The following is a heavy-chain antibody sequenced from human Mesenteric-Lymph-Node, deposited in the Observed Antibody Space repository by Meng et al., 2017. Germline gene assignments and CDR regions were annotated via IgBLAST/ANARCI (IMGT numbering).Heavy chain of an antibody. V-gene: IGHV1-8*01. CDR3: AGRGAMVRGVRGMDV. CDR2: MNPNSGNT. Sequence: ASVKVSCKASGYTFTSYDINWVRQATGQGLEWMGWMNPNSGNTGYAQKFQGRVTMTRNTSISTAYMELSSLRSEDTAVYYCAGRGAMVRGVRGMDVWGQGTTVTVSS. J-gene: IGHJ6*02. D-gene: IGHD3-10*01. CDR1: GYTFTSYD.